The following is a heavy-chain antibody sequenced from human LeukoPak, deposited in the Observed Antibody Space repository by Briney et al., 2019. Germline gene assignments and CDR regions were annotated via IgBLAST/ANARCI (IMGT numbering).Heavy chain of an antibody. Sequence: GGSLRLSCAASGFTFDTYWMSWVRQAPGKGLEWVSGISGSDGTTYYADSVKGRFTISRDNSKNTLYLQMNGLRAEDTAVYYCAKDSAKKYDDYWGQGTLVTVSS. CDR1: GFTFDTYW. CDR3: AKDSAKKYDDY. CDR2: ISGSDGTT. V-gene: IGHV3-23*01. J-gene: IGHJ4*02. D-gene: IGHD2/OR15-2a*01.